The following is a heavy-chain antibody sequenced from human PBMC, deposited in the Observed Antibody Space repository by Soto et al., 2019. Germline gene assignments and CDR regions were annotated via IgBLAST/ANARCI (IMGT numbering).Heavy chain of an antibody. CDR3: ARRQEYTSHFVFDY. D-gene: IGHD3-3*02. CDR2: IYPSDSDT. V-gene: IGHV5-51*01. CDR1: GYNFASYW. J-gene: IGHJ4*02. Sequence: PGESLQISCKASGYNFASYWIGWVRQMPGKGLEWIGIIYPSDSDTRYSPSFQGQVTISADKSISTAYLQWSSLKASDTAMYYCARRQEYTSHFVFDYWGLGTQVTVSS.